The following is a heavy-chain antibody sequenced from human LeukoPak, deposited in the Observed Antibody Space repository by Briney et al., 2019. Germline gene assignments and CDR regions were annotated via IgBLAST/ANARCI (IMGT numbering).Heavy chain of an antibody. J-gene: IGHJ4*02. D-gene: IGHD3-22*01. CDR2: VVANKGNR. V-gene: IGHV1-8*01. CDR1: GYTFTTYD. Sequence: RASVKISCKASGYTFTTYDINWVLQETGRELEWLGWVVANKGNRGYAQKLQVRGCMTRDTSLRTDFMELSRLRYEDTVVHYCAHLDGMGYYRELDSWGQGTLVTVSS. CDR3: AHLDGMGYYRELDS.